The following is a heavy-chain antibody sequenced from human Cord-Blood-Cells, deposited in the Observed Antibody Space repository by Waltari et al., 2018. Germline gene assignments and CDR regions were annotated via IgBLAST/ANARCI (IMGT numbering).Heavy chain of an antibody. D-gene: IGHD6-13*01. CDR3: ARDLYSSSWLFDY. J-gene: IGHJ4*02. CDR2: IKQDGSEK. CDR1: GSTFSSYW. V-gene: IGHV3-7*01. Sequence: EVQLVESGGGLVQPGGSLRLSCAASGSTFSSYWMSSVRQAPGKGLEWVANIKQDGSEKYYVDSVKGRFTISRDNAKNSLYLQMNSLRAEDTAVYYCARDLYSSSWLFDYWGQGTLVTVSS.